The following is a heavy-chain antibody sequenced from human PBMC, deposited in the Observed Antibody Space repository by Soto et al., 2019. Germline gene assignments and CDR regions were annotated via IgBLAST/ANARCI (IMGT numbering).Heavy chain of an antibody. CDR2: VYFNGNT. V-gene: IGHV4-39*01. D-gene: IGHD3-10*01. Sequence: QVQLQESGPGLVKPSETLSLTCTVSRNSIISSNYYWGWIRQPPGKGLEWIGIVYFNGNTYYNPSLKSRVTISVDTSKNQFFLTLTSLTGADTAMYYCARRGGWFGELSFSHFDFWGQGALVTVSS. CDR1: RNSIISSNYY. CDR3: ARRGGWFGELSFSHFDF. J-gene: IGHJ4*02.